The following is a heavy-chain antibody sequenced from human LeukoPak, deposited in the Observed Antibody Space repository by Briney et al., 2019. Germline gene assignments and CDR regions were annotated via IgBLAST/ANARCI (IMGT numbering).Heavy chain of an antibody. D-gene: IGHD1-26*01. Sequence: PGGSLRLSCAASGFTFSSYGMHWVRQAPGKGLEWVAVISYDGSNKYYADSVKGRFTISRDNSKNTLYLQMNSLRAEDTAVYYCASLKWELPYLLGAFDIWGQGTMVTVSS. CDR2: ISYDGSNK. CDR3: ASLKWELPYLLGAFDI. J-gene: IGHJ3*02. CDR1: GFTFSSYG. V-gene: IGHV3-30*03.